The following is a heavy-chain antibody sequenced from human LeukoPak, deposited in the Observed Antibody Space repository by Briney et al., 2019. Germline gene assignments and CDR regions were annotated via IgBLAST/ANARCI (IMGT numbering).Heavy chain of an antibody. J-gene: IGHJ4*02. CDR1: GASISTSY. Sequence: SETLSLTCTVSGASISTSYWHWIRQPPGKGLEWIGYIHYSGDINYNPSLKSRVTISAYTSKNQLSLKLSSVTAADTAVYYCARVGCSGGSCYPDYWGQGTLITVSS. D-gene: IGHD2-15*01. CDR2: IHYSGDI. V-gene: IGHV4-59*01. CDR3: ARVGCSGGSCYPDY.